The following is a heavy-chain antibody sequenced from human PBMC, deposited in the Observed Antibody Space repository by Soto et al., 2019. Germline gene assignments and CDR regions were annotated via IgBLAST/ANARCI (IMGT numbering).Heavy chain of an antibody. CDR1: GASMSEYF. V-gene: IGHV4-59*01. CDR2: IYYLGST. D-gene: IGHD3-10*01. Sequence: SETLSLTCTVSGASMSEYFWSWIRQSPGKGLEWIGYIYYLGSTDYNPSLKSRVTISVDTSKRQFSLRLTSVTAADTAVYYCARDGYDGSGSPYPDFWGPGTQVTVSS. CDR3: ARDGYDGSGSPYPDF. J-gene: IGHJ4*02.